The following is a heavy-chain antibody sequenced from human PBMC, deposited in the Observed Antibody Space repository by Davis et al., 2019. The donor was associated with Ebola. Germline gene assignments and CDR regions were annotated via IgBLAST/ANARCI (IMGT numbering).Heavy chain of an antibody. CDR2: IIPIFGTA. V-gene: IGHV1-69*06. D-gene: IGHD4-17*01. Sequence: SVKVSCKASGGTFSSYAISWVRQAPGQGLEWMGGIIPIFGTANYAQKFQGRVTITADKSTSTAYMELSSLRSEDTAVYYCARERYGDYGEYYGMDVWGQGTTVTVSS. CDR3: ARERYGDYGEYYGMDV. J-gene: IGHJ6*02. CDR1: GGTFSSYA.